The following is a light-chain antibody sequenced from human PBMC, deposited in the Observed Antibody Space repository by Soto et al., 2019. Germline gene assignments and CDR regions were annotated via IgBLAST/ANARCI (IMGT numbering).Light chain of an antibody. J-gene: IGLJ1*01. Sequence: QSVLTQPASVSGSPGQSITISCIGTSSDVGGYDYVSWYQQHPGKAPKLMIYKVRNRPSGVSNRFSGSKSDNTASLTISGLQAEDEADYYCSSYTSSSTPYVFGTGTKVTVL. V-gene: IGLV2-14*03. CDR2: KVR. CDR3: SSYTSSSTPYV. CDR1: SSDVGGYDY.